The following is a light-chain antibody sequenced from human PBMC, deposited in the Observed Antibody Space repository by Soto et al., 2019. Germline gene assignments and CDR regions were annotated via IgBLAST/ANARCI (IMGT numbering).Light chain of an antibody. CDR3: QQYGTSPLT. Sequence: EIVMTQSPVTLSVSPGERATLSCRASQSVSTNLAWYQQKRGQAPRLLIYDTTTRATGIPARFSGSGSGTEFTLTISSLQSEDFAVYYCQQYGTSPLTFGGGTKVDIK. J-gene: IGKJ4*01. V-gene: IGKV3D-15*02. CDR2: DTT. CDR1: QSVSTN.